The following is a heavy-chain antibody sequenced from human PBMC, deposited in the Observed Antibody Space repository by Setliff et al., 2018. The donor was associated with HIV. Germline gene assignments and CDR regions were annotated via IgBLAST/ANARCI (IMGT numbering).Heavy chain of an antibody. Sequence: KPSETLSLTCTVSGDSIDRSNFFWTWIRQHPGKGHEWIGYIYYSGSATYNPSLKSQASISVDTSRNELSLKLSSVTAADTAVYFCARGGAFCGRDSCYYLDYWGQGNPVTVSS. J-gene: IGHJ4*02. V-gene: IGHV4-31*01. CDR2: IYYSGSA. CDR3: ARGGAFCGRDSCYYLDY. CDR1: GDSIDRSNFF. D-gene: IGHD2-21*02.